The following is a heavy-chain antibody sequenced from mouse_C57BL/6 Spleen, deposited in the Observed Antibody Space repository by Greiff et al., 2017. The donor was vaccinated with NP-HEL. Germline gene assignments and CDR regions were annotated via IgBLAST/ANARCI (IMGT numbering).Heavy chain of an antibody. J-gene: IGHJ1*03. CDR1: GYTFTDYN. V-gene: IGHV1-18*01. Sequence: EVQLQQSGPELVKPGASVKIPCKASGYTFTDYNMDWVKQSHGKSLEWIGDINPNNGGTIYNQKFKGKATLTVDKSSSTAYMELRSLTSEDTAVYYCARYPLEDGYYDWYFDVWGTGTTVTVSS. CDR3: ARYPLEDGYYDWYFDV. CDR2: INPNNGGT. D-gene: IGHD2-3*01.